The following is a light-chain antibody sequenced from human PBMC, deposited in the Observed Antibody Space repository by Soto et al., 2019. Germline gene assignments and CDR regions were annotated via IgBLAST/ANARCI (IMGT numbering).Light chain of an antibody. Sequence: DIQMTQPPSSLSASVGDRVTITCRASQSISSYLNWYQQKPAKAPKLLIYAASSLQSGVPSRFSGSGSGTDFTLTISSLQPEDFATYYCQQSSEATWTFGQGTKVEIK. CDR1: QSISSY. CDR3: QQSSEATWT. CDR2: AAS. J-gene: IGKJ1*01. V-gene: IGKV1-39*01.